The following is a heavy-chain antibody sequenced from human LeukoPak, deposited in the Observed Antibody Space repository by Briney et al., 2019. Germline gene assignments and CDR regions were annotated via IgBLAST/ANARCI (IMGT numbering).Heavy chain of an antibody. CDR2: INHSGST. V-gene: IGHV4-34*01. CDR1: GGSISSYY. CDR3: ARSSGSYYGGYFQH. J-gene: IGHJ1*01. D-gene: IGHD1-26*01. Sequence: PSETLSLTCTVSGGSISSYYWGWIRQPPGKGLEWIGEINHSGSTNYNPSLKSRVTISVDTSKNQFSLKLSSVTAADTAVYYCARSSGSYYGGYFQHWGQGTLVTVSS.